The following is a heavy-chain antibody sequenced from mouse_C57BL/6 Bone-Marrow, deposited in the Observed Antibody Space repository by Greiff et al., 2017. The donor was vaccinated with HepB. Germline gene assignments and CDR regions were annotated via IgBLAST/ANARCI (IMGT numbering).Heavy chain of an antibody. Sequence: DVMLVESGGGLVKPGGSLKLSCAASGFTFSDYGMHWVRQAPEKGLEWVAYISSGSSTIYYADTVKGRFTISRDNAKNTLFLQMTSLRSEDTAMYYCAGGDYDGFAYWGQGTLVTVSA. CDR2: ISSGSSTI. D-gene: IGHD2-4*01. V-gene: IGHV5-17*01. J-gene: IGHJ3*01. CDR1: GFTFSDYG. CDR3: AGGDYDGFAY.